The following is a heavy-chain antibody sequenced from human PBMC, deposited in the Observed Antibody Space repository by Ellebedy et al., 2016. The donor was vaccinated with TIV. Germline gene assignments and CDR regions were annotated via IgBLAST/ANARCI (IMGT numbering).Heavy chain of an antibody. CDR1: GYTFTGYY. J-gene: IGHJ6*03. CDR2: INPNSGGT. CDR3: ARGTGHPYYYYMDV. V-gene: IGHV1-2*02. Sequence: ASVKVSXXASGYTFTGYYMHWVRQAPGQGLEWMGWINPNSGGTNYAQKFQGRVTMTRDTSISTAYMELSRLRSDDTAVYYCARGTGHPYYYYMDVWGKGTTVTVSS.